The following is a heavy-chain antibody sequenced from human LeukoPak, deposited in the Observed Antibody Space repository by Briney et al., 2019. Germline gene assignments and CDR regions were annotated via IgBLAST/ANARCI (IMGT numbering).Heavy chain of an antibody. CDR3: ARGLVVVAAMNWFDP. D-gene: IGHD2-15*01. V-gene: IGHV4-34*01. J-gene: IGHJ5*02. CDR2: IYHSGST. CDR1: GGSFSGYY. Sequence: SETLSLTCAVYGGSFSGYYWGWIRQPPGKGLEWIGSIYHSGSTYYNPSLKSRVTISVDTSKNQFSLKLSSVTAADTAVYYCARGLVVVAAMNWFDPWGQGTLVTVSS.